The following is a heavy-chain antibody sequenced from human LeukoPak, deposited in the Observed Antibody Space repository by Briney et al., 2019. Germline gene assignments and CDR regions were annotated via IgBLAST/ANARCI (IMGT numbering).Heavy chain of an antibody. CDR3: AREDSYASYYFDY. V-gene: IGHV4-31*03. Sequence: RSEALSLGCSVSGGASRSVGYYWSWIRQHPGKGLEWIGYIYYSGNTYYNPSLKSRVTISVDTSKNQFSLKLSSVTAADTAVYYCAREDSYASYYFDYWGQGTLVTVSS. CDR1: GGASRSVGYY. J-gene: IGHJ4*02. D-gene: IGHD5-18*01. CDR2: IYYSGNT.